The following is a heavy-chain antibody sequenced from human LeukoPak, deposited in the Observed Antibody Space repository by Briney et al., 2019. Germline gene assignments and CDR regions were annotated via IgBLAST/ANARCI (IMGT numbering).Heavy chain of an antibody. CDR1: GYSFTSYW. CDR3: ARRGYVLSLGHSDAFDI. J-gene: IGHJ3*02. Sequence: GESLKISCKGSGYSFTSYWIGWLRQMPGKGLEWMGIIYPGDSDTRYSPSFQGQVTISADKSISTAYLQWSSLKASDTAMYYCARRGYVLSLGHSDAFDIWGQGTMVTVSS. V-gene: IGHV5-51*01. CDR2: IYPGDSDT. D-gene: IGHD2/OR15-2a*01.